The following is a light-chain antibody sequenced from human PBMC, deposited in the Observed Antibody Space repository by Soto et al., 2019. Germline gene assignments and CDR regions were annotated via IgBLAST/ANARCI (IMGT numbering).Light chain of an antibody. CDR3: QQYNNWPYT. V-gene: IGKV3-15*01. CDR1: QHVSSN. CDR2: RAS. Sequence: EIVMTQSPATLSVSPGGSATLSCRASQHVSSNFAWYRQKPGQAPTLLIYRASTMATGIPARFSGSGSGTGFTLTISSLQSEDFAVYYCQQYNNWPYTFGQGTKLEIK. J-gene: IGKJ2*01.